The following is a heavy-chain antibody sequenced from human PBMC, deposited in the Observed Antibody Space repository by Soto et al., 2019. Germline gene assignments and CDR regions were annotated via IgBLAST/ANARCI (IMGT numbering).Heavy chain of an antibody. CDR3: ARKNGVLDAFDI. CDR2: IYYSGST. J-gene: IGHJ3*02. CDR1: GGSISSYY. D-gene: IGHD4-17*01. Sequence: PSETLSLTCTVSGGSISSYYWSWIRQPPGKGLEWIGYIYYSGSTNYNPSLKSRVTMSVDTSKNQFSLKLSSVTAVDTAVYYCARKNGVLDAFDIWGRGTMVTVSS. V-gene: IGHV4-59*12.